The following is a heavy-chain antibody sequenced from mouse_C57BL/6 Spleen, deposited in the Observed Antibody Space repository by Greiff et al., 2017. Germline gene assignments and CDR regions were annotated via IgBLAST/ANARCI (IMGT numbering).Heavy chain of an antibody. D-gene: IGHD2-4*01. CDR3: ARRDYDWYYAMDD. J-gene: IGHJ4*01. CDR2: IDPSDSET. Sequence: QVQLQQPGAELVRPGSSVKLSCKASGYTFTSYWMHWVKQRPIQSLEWIGNIDPSDSETHYNQTFKDKATLTVDKSSSPAYMRLSRLTTEDYAVYYYARRDYDWYYAMDDWGQGTSVTVSS. V-gene: IGHV1-52*01. CDR1: GYTFTSYW.